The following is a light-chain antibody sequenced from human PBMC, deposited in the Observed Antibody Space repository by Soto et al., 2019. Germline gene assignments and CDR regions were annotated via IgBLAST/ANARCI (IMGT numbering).Light chain of an antibody. Sequence: IVVTQSPCTLSLSPGERATLSCRASRSVSSSYLAWYQQKPGQAPRLLIYGASSRATGIPDRFSGSGSGTDFTLTISRLEPEDFAVYYCQQYGSSPRTFGQGTKVDIK. CDR1: RSVSSSY. CDR2: GAS. V-gene: IGKV3-20*01. CDR3: QQYGSSPRT. J-gene: IGKJ1*01.